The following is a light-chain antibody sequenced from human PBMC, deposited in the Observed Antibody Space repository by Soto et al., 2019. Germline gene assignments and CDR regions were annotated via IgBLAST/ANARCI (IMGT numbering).Light chain of an antibody. CDR3: QPYDGSLSGYV. CDR1: SSNIGANFD. J-gene: IGLJ1*01. Sequence: QSVLTQPPSVSGAPGQRITISCTGGSSNIGANFDVHWYQHLPGTAPKLLIYENNNRPSGVPDRFSGSKSVTSASLAITGLQAEDEADYYCQPYDGSLSGYVFGTGTKVTV. CDR2: ENN. V-gene: IGLV1-40*01.